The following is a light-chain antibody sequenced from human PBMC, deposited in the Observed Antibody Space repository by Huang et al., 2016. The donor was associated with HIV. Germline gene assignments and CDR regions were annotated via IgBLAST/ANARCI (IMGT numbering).Light chain of an antibody. V-gene: IGKV1-39*01. CDR2: AAS. CDR3: QQRYSSTIT. Sequence: DIQMTQSPSSLSTSVGDRVTITCRASQNVDTYVNWYQQKPWQAPSLLIFAASRLRSGVPSRFSGSGSGTDFSLTISSLQPEDFATYYCQQRYSSTITFGQGTRLDIK. CDR1: QNVDTY. J-gene: IGKJ5*01.